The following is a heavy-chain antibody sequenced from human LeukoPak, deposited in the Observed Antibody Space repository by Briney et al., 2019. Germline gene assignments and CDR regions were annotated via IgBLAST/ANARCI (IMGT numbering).Heavy chain of an antibody. CDR2: ISGSGGST. CDR1: GFTFSSYA. D-gene: IGHD5-18*01. V-gene: IGHV3-23*01. Sequence: PGGSLRLSCAASGFTFSSYAMSWVRQAPGKGLEWVLAISGSGGSTYYADSVKGRFTISRDNSKNTLYLQMNSLRAEDTAVYYCAKDTRGYSYGSFDYWGQGTLVTVSS. CDR3: AKDTRGYSYGSFDY. J-gene: IGHJ4*02.